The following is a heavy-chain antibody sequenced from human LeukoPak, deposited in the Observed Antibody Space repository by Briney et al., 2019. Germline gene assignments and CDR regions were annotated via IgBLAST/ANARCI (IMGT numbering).Heavy chain of an antibody. V-gene: IGHV1-18*01. Sequence: ASVKVSRKASGYTFTSYAISWVRQAPGQGLEWMGWISGYNGNTKYAQKVQGRVTMTTDTSTSTAYMELRSLRSDDTAVYYCARGYSYGSDYYYGMDVWGQGTTVTVSS. CDR1: GYTFTSYA. CDR2: ISGYNGNT. J-gene: IGHJ6*02. CDR3: ARGYSYGSDYYYGMDV. D-gene: IGHD5-18*01.